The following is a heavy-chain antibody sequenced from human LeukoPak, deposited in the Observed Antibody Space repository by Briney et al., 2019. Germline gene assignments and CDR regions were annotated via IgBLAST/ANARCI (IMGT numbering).Heavy chain of an antibody. Sequence: GGSLRISCTASGFTFDAYWMTWVRQAPGKGLEWVANLDGDGTGEGYADSVKGRFTISRDNAKNSLYLQMNSLIVDDTAVYYCTRNSGYYRIDYWGQGSLVTVPS. CDR1: GFTFDAYW. CDR2: LDGDGTGE. V-gene: IGHV3-7*01. CDR3: TRNSGYYRIDY. J-gene: IGHJ4*02. D-gene: IGHD5-12*01.